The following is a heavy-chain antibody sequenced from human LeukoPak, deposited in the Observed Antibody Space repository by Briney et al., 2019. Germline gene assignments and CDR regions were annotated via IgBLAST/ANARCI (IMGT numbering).Heavy chain of an antibody. V-gene: IGHV4-59*01. CDR3: ASHYYDSSGYRDY. CDR2: IYYSGST. CDR1: GGSISSYY. J-gene: IGHJ4*02. D-gene: IGHD3-22*01. Sequence: SETLSLTCTVSGGSISSYYWSWIRQPPGKGLEWIGYIYYSGSTNYNPSLKSRVTISVDTSKNQFSLKLSSVTAADTAVYYCASHYYDSSGYRDYWGQGTLVTVSS.